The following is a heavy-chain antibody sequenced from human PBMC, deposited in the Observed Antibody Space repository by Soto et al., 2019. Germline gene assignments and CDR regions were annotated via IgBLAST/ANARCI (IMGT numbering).Heavy chain of an antibody. CDR3: ARGIDVWYQGRYDSGMDV. CDR2: IYYSGST. D-gene: IGHD2-2*01. Sequence: QVQLQESGPGLVKPSETLSLTCTVSGGSVSSGSSYWSWIRQPPGKGLEWIGYIYYSGSTNYNPSLQSRVTISVDTSKNQFSLKLSSVTAADTAVYYCARGIDVWYQGRYDSGMDVWGQGTPVTVSS. J-gene: IGHJ6*02. V-gene: IGHV4-61*01. CDR1: GGSVSSGSSY.